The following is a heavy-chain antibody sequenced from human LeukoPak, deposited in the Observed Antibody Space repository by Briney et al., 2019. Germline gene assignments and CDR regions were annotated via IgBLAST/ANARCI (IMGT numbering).Heavy chain of an antibody. V-gene: IGHV3-33*01. J-gene: IGHJ4*02. CDR2: IWYDGSNK. D-gene: IGHD6-13*01. CDR3: ARANSSSWSGGFDY. Sequence: GGSLRLSCAASGFTFSSYGMHWVRQAPGKGLEWVAVIWYDGSNKYYADSVKGRFTISRDNSKNTLYLQMNSLRAEDTAVYYCARANSSSWSGGFDYWGQGTLVTVSS. CDR1: GFTFSSYG.